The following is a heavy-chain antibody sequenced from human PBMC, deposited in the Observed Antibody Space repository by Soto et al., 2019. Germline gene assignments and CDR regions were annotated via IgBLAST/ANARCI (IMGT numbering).Heavy chain of an antibody. J-gene: IGHJ5*02. CDR3: ARAAAFRKYSSSSGWYNWFDP. CDR2: IYHSGST. Sequence: KPSETLSLTCAFSGGSISSSIWWRWVSQPPGKGLEWIGEIYHSGSTNYNPSLKSRVTISVDKSKNQFSLKLSSVTAADTAVYYCARAAAFRKYSSSSGWYNWFDPRGQGTLVTSPQ. D-gene: IGHD6-6*01. CDR1: GGSISSSIW. V-gene: IGHV4-4*02.